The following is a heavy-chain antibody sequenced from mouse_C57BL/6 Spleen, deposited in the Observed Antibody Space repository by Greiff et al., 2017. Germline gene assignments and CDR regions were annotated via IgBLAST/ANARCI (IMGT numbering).Heavy chain of an antibody. CDR3: ARLYYSNYNYCDV. CDR2: IHPNSGST. V-gene: IGHV1-64*01. J-gene: IGHJ1*03. D-gene: IGHD2-5*01. Sequence: QVQLQQPGAELVKPGASVKLSCKASGYTFTSYWMHWVKQRPGQGLEWIGMIHPNSGSTNYNEKFKSKATLTVDNSSRTAYMQISSRTSEDSAVYYCARLYYSNYNYCDVWGTGTTVTVSA. CDR1: GYTFTSYW.